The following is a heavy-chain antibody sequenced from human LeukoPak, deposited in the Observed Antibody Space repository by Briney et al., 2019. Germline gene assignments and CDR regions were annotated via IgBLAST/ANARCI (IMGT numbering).Heavy chain of an antibody. CDR2: IHPNTVVT. D-gene: IGHD3-3*02. V-gene: IGHV1-2*02. CDR1: GYTFTTSD. CDR3: ARGTKDILGPVDY. J-gene: IGHJ4*02. Sequence: ASVKVSCKASGYTFTTSDIHWVRQAPGQGLEWMGWIHPNTVVTNFEQKFQGRVTLTRDTSISTAYMELSWLRSDDTALYYCARGTKDILGPVDYWGQGTLVTVSS.